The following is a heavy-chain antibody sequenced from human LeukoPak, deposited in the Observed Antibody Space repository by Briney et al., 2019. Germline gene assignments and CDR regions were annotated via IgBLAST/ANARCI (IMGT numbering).Heavy chain of an antibody. D-gene: IGHD3-10*01. CDR3: AKAQPLHRSGPFGY. CDR1: GFTFSSYA. V-gene: IGHV3-23*01. CDR2: IGGTGGTT. Sequence: GGSLRLSCAASGFTFSSYAMSWVRQAPGKGLEWVSTIGGTGGTTYYADSVKGRFTISRDNSKNTLYLQMNSLRAEDTAVYYCAKAQPLHRSGPFGYWGQGTLVTVSS. J-gene: IGHJ4*02.